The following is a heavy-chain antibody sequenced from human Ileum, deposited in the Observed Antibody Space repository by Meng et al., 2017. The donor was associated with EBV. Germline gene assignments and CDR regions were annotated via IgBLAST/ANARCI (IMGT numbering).Heavy chain of an antibody. CDR3: ARWAFIYSYGFDH. V-gene: IGHV4-4*02. CDR2: IYHSGGT. J-gene: IGHJ4*02. CDR1: GASITESNS. Sequence: QLQLQRPGPGLVKPSGTLSPTCAVSGASITESNSWSWGRQPPGKGLEWIGEIYHSGGTNYNPSLKSRVTISVDKSKNQISLKLNSVTAADTAVYYCARWAFIYSYGFDHWGQGTLVTVSS. D-gene: IGHD5-18*01.